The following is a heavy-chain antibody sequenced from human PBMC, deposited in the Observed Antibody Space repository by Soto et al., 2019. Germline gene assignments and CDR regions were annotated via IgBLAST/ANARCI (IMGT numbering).Heavy chain of an antibody. J-gene: IGHJ6*02. CDR3: AREQEWYYGMDV. D-gene: IGHD3-3*01. CDR2: ISSSSSTI. CDR1: GFTFSSYS. Sequence: PVGSLRLSCAASGFTFSSYSMNWVRQAPGKGLEWVSYISSSSSTIYYADSVKGRFTISRDNAKNSLYLQMNSLRDKDTAVYYCAREQEWYYGMDVWGQGTTVTVSS. V-gene: IGHV3-48*02.